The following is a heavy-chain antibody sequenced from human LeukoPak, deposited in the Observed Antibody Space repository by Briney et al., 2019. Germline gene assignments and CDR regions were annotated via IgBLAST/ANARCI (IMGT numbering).Heavy chain of an antibody. D-gene: IGHD1-26*01. V-gene: IGHV1-18*01. Sequence: ASVKVSCKASGGTFSSYAISWVRQAPGQGLEWMGWISAYNGNTNYAQKLQGRVTMTTDTSTSTAYMELRSLRSDDTAVYYCARDIPLGVDGSYLNDYWGQGTLVTVSS. CDR3: ARDIPLGVDGSYLNDY. CDR2: ISAYNGNT. CDR1: GGTFSSYA. J-gene: IGHJ4*02.